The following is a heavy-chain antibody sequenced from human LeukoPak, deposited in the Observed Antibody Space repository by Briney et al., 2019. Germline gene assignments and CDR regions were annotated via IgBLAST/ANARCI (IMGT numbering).Heavy chain of an antibody. Sequence: SETLSLTCAVYGGSFSGYYWSWIRQPPGKGLEWIGYIYYSGSTNYNPSLKSRVTISVDTSKNQFSLKLSSVTAADTAVYYCARGGGGTYYDFWSGYYSPILFDYWGQGTLVTVSS. CDR2: IYYSGST. J-gene: IGHJ4*02. D-gene: IGHD3-3*01. CDR3: ARGGGGTYYDFWSGYYSPILFDY. V-gene: IGHV4-59*01. CDR1: GGSFSGYY.